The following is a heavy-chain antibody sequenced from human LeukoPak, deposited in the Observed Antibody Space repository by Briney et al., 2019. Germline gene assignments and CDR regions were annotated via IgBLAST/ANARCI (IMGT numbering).Heavy chain of an antibody. J-gene: IGHJ4*02. V-gene: IGHV1-18*01. D-gene: IGHD6-6*01. Sequence: ASVKVSCKASGYTFTSYGISWVRQAPGQGLEWMGWISAYNGNTNYAQKLQGRVTMTTDTSTSTAYMELRSLRSDDTAVYYWARGRSVAAREGIDYWGQGTLVTVSS. CDR2: ISAYNGNT. CDR3: ARGRSVAAREGIDY. CDR1: GYTFTSYG.